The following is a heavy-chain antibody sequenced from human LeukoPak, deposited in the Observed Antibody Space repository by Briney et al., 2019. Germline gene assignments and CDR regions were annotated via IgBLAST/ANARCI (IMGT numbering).Heavy chain of an antibody. CDR3: ARGYPSTLYKADYVHPYYLDY. D-gene: IGHD4-17*01. CDR1: GYTFTDYF. J-gene: IGHJ4*02. V-gene: IGHV1-69*06. Sequence: GASVKVSCKASGYTFTDYFIHWVRQAPGQGLEWMGGITPMFGTTVYAQKFQGRVTITADKSTSTVYMQLSSLRFEDTAVYYCARGYPSTLYKADYVHPYYLDYWGQGTLVTVSS. CDR2: ITPMFGTT.